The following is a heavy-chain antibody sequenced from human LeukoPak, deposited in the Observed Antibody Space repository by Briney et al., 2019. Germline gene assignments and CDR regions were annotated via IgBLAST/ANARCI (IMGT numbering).Heavy chain of an antibody. Sequence: PSETLSLTCTVSGGSISSGSYYWSWIRQPPGKGLEWIGYIYYSGSTNYNPSLKSRVTISVDTSKNQFPLKLSSVTAADTAVYYCARAAYCSSTSCYDAFYYYMDVWGKGTTVTVSS. V-gene: IGHV4-61*01. J-gene: IGHJ6*03. D-gene: IGHD2-2*01. CDR1: GGSISSGSYY. CDR3: ARAAYCSSTSCYDAFYYYMDV. CDR2: IYYSGST.